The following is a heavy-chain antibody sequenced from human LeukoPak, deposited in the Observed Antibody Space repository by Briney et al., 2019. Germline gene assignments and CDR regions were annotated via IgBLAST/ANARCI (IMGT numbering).Heavy chain of an antibody. CDR2: ISWNSGSI. V-gene: IGHV3-9*01. Sequence: PGGSLRLSCAASGFTFSSYEMNWVRQAPGKGLEWVSGISWNSGSIGYADSVKGRFTISRDNAKNSLYLQMNGLRAEDTALYYCAKDRLYSSGPSGAFDIWGQGTMVTVSS. D-gene: IGHD6-19*01. CDR3: AKDRLYSSGPSGAFDI. CDR1: GFTFSSYE. J-gene: IGHJ3*02.